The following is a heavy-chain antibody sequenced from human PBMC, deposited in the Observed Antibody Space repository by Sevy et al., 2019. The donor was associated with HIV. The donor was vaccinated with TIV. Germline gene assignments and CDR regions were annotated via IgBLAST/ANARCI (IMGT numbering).Heavy chain of an antibody. CDR1: HGSISSSRYY. Sequence: SETLSLTCTVSHGSISSSRYYWGWIRQPPGKGLEWIGTIYYSGSTYSNSSLKSRVTISVDTSKTHFSLRLNSVTAADTAVYYCARHYDSSGYYFGGQGYFDYWGQGILVTVSS. CDR2: IYYSGST. J-gene: IGHJ4*02. CDR3: ARHYDSSGYYFGGQGYFDY. D-gene: IGHD3-22*01. V-gene: IGHV4-39*01.